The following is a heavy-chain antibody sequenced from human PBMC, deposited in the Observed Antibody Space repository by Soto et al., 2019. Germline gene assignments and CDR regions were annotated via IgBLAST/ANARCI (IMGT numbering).Heavy chain of an antibody. J-gene: IGHJ3*02. CDR3: AKDGVSRKGVYDTFDI. CDR2: IGGAGSNI. CDR1: GFTFIEYT. V-gene: IGHV3-23*01. D-gene: IGHD3-22*01. Sequence: GGSLRLSCAASGFTFIEYTMTWVLQAPWKGLEWVSVIGGAGSNIYYADSVEGRFTVSRDDSKNTLYLRMDSLRVEDTAVYYCAKDGVSRKGVYDTFDIRGTRKMVTV.